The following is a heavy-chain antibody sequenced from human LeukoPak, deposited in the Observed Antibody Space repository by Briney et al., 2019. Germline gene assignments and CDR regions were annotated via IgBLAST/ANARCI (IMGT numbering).Heavy chain of an antibody. J-gene: IGHJ3*02. CDR2: IRYDGSNK. Sequence: GGSLRLSCAASGFTFSSYGMHWVRQAPGKGLEWVAFIRYDGSNKYYADSVKGRFTISRDNSKNTLYLQMNSLRAEDTAVYYCAKDDSSGLYAFDIWGQGTMVTVSS. CDR1: GFTFSSYG. D-gene: IGHD3-22*01. V-gene: IGHV3-30*02. CDR3: AKDDSSGLYAFDI.